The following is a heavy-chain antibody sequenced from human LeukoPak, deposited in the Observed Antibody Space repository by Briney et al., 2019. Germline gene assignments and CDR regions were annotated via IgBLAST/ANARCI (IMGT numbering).Heavy chain of an antibody. CDR2: ISSSSTYI. D-gene: IGHD3-22*01. J-gene: IGHJ4*02. CDR1: GFFFSNYD. Sequence: PGGSLRLSCAGSGFFFSNYDMIWVRQAPGKGLEWVSSISSSSTYIYYADSVKGRFTISRDNAKNSLFLQMNSLRAEDTAVYYCARAEKYYYDSSGYKHEIIDKAYYFAYWGQGTLVTVSS. CDR3: ARAEKYYYDSSGYKHEIIDKAYYFAY. V-gene: IGHV3-21*01.